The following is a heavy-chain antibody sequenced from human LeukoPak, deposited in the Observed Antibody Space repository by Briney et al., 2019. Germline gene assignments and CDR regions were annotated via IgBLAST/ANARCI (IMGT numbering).Heavy chain of an antibody. D-gene: IGHD2-21*02. V-gene: IGHV3-7*01. CDR2: IKPDGSEK. CDR3: ARDQSRGVTKVYFDY. J-gene: IGHJ4*02. Sequence: GGSLRLSCAAPGFTFSNYWMTWFRQTPGKGLEWVGNIKPDGSEKYYVDSVKGRFTISRDNAKNSLFLQMSSLRVEDTAIYYCARDQSRGVTKVYFDYWGQGTLVTVSS. CDR1: GFTFSNYW.